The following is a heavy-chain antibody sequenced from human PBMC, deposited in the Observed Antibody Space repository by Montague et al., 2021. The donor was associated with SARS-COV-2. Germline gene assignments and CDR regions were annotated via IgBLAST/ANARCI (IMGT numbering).Heavy chain of an antibody. Sequence: SETLSLTCTVSGSSISSSSYYWGWTRQPPGKGLEWIGSIYYSGSTYYNPSLKSRVTISVDTSKNQFSLKLSSVTAAGTAVYYCARHSGRDTIFGVVIIPDAFDIWGQGTMVTVSS. CDR2: IYYSGST. J-gene: IGHJ3*02. CDR3: ARHSGRDTIFGVVIIPDAFDI. D-gene: IGHD3-3*01. V-gene: IGHV4-39*01. CDR1: GSSISSSSYY.